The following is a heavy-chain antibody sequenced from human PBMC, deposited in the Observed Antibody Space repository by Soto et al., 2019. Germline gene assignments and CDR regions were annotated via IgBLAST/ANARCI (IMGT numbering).Heavy chain of an antibody. V-gene: IGHV1-69*01. CDR3: ASAGYYGSGSYSVTNWFDP. J-gene: IGHJ5*02. CDR1: GGTFSSYA. D-gene: IGHD3-10*01. Sequence: QVQLVQSGAEVKKPGSSVKVSCKASGGTFSSYAISWVRQAPGQGLEWMGGIIPVFGTANYAQKFQGRVTITEDESTSTAYMELSSLGSEDTAVYYCASAGYYGSGSYSVTNWFDPWGQGTLVTVSS. CDR2: IIPVFGTA.